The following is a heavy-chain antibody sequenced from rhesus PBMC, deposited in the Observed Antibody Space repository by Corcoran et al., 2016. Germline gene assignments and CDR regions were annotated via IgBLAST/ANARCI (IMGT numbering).Heavy chain of an antibody. V-gene: IGHV4S5*01. D-gene: IGHD1-38*01. CDR3: ARGGGTLTL. CDR1: GGSISGYY. CDR2: LGGSSWTP. Sequence: QVQLEESGPGLVKPSETLSLTCAVSGGSISGYYWNWIRAPPGKGLEWIGYLGGSSWTPAYHPPLKIRSIISTDTSKNQPSLRLRSVNAADTAVYYCARGGGTLTLWGQGVLVTVSS. J-gene: IGHJ4*01.